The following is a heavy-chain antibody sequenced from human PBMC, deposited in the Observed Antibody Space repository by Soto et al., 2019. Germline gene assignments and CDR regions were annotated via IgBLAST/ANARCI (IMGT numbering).Heavy chain of an antibody. CDR2: IYSSGNT. CDR1: GGTISGYY. D-gene: IGHD3-3*01. CDR3: ARGQRFSDWFDP. Sequence: SETLSLTCSVSGGTISGYYWAWIRQPAGKGLEWIGRIYSSGNTKYNPSLQSRVTMPLDTSNNQFSLRLTSVTAADTAVYYCARGQRFSDWFDPWGQGTLVTVSS. J-gene: IGHJ5*02. V-gene: IGHV4-4*07.